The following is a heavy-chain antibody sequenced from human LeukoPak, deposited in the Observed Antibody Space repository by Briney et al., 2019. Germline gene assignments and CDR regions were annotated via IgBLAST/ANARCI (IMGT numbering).Heavy chain of an antibody. CDR1: AIPSSTSN. J-gene: IGHJ4*02. V-gene: IGHV3-21*01. CDR2: ISSSSSYI. D-gene: IGHD3-3*01. Sequence: GGSLRPSCAAIAIPSSTSNTNPIRQAPGKGLEWVSCISSSSSYIYYADSVKGRFTISRDNTKNSVYLQMNSLGAEDTAVYYCASYLPMNWIDYWGQATLVTVSS. CDR3: ASYLPMNWIDY.